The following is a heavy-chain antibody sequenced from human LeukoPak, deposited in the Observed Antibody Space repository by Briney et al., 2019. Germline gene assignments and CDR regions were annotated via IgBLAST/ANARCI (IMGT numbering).Heavy chain of an antibody. CDR1: GLSFSNYW. J-gene: IGHJ4*02. CDR3: ARGLYNRNY. V-gene: IGHV3-7*01. CDR2: IKQDGSET. Sequence: PGGSLRLSCVVSGLSFSNYWMDWVRQAPGKGLEWVAFIKQDGSETSYVDSVKGRFTISRDNAKNSLYLQMNSLRAEDTAVYYCARGLYNRNYWGQGTLVTVSS. D-gene: IGHD1-14*01.